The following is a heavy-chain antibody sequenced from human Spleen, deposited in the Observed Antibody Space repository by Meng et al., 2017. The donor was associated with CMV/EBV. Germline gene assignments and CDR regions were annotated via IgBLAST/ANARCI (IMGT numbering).Heavy chain of an antibody. CDR2: IYYSGST. V-gene: IGHV4-31*02. CDR3: ARETLDSYPYGMDV. CDR1: GGCVGGGGCW. J-gene: IGHJ6*02. Sequence: GGCVGGGGCWWGWVGQDPGKGLEWIGYIYYSGSTYYSPSLKSRVTISVDTSKNQFSLKLSSVTAADTAVYYCARETLDSYPYGMDVWGQGTTVTVSS. D-gene: IGHD5-18*01.